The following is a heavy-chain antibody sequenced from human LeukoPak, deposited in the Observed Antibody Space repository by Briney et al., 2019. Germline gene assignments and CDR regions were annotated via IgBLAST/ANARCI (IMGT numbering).Heavy chain of an antibody. CDR3: ARRPDYDILTGYPHSFDP. J-gene: IGHJ5*02. V-gene: IGHV3-66*01. CDR1: GFTFSSYG. Sequence: GGSLRLSCAASGFTFSSYGMSWVRQAPGKGLEWVSVIYSGGSTYYADSVKGRFTISRDNSKNTLYLQMNSLRAEDTAVYYCARRPDYDILTGYPHSFDPWGQGTLVTVSS. CDR2: IYSGGST. D-gene: IGHD3-9*01.